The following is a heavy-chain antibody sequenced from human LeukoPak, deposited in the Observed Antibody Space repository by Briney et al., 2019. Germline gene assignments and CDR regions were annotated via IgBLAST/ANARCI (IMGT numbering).Heavy chain of an antibody. CDR2: ISGSGGST. Sequence: GGSLRLSCAASGFTFSSYAMSWVRQAPGKGLEWVSAISGSGGSTYYADSVKGRFTISRDSSKNTLYLQMNSLRAEDTAVYYCASLSSSWYYFDYWGQGTLVTVSS. CDR1: GFTFSSYA. CDR3: ASLSSSWYYFDY. J-gene: IGHJ4*02. D-gene: IGHD6-13*01. V-gene: IGHV3-23*01.